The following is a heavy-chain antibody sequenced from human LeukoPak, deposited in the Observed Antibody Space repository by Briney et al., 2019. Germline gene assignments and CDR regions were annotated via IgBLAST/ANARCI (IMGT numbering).Heavy chain of an antibody. CDR2: IKQDGSEK. J-gene: IGHJ4*02. D-gene: IGHD3-9*01. Sequence: GGSLRLSCAASGFTFSTYWMTWVRPGPGKGLEWVANIKQDGSEKYYVDSVKGRFTVSRDNGKNSLYLQMNSLRAEDTAVYYCARDEGILTAYYFHWGQGTLVTVSS. V-gene: IGHV3-7*03. CDR3: ARDEGILTAYYFH. CDR1: GFTFSTYW.